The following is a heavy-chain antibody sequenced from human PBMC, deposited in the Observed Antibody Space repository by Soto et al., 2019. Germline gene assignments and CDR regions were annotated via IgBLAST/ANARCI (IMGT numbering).Heavy chain of an antibody. CDR3: ARGMWHAFDI. V-gene: IGHV4-4*02. CDR2: TYDGVIF. D-gene: IGHD2-21*01. J-gene: IGHJ3*02. CDR1: GASISKNW. Sequence: QVQLQESGPGLVNPSETLALTCDVSGASISKNWWSWVRQPPGTGLEWIGETYDGVIFNYNPTLRGRVSISIDRSKTQYFLQLTSVTAADTAAYSGARGMWHAFDIWGQGTMVTVSS.